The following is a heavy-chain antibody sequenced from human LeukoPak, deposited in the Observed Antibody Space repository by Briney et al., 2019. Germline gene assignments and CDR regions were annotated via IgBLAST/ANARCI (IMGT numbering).Heavy chain of an antibody. Sequence: PSETLSLTCTVSGVSISNYYWNWLRQPAGKGLEWIGRMYTSGSSNYNPSLKSRVTISVGKSKNQLYLNLTSVTAADTAVYYCVRDMETDDAFDIWGQGTMVIVSS. CDR3: VRDMETDDAFDI. CDR1: GVSISNYY. CDR2: MYTSGSS. D-gene: IGHD1-1*01. J-gene: IGHJ3*02. V-gene: IGHV4-4*07.